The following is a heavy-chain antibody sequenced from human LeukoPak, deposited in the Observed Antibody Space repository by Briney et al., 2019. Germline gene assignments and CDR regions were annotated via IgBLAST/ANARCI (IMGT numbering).Heavy chain of an antibody. CDR3: ARDQSRGYDLDY. V-gene: IGHV3-7*01. J-gene: IGHJ4*02. D-gene: IGHD5-12*01. CDR2: MKQDGSEK. Sequence: PGGSLRLSCAASGFTFSTYWMTWVRQAPGKGLEWVANMKQDGSEKYYVDSVKGRFTISRDNAKNSLYLQMNSLSAEDTAIYYCARDQSRGYDLDYWGQGTLVTVSS. CDR1: GFTFSTYW.